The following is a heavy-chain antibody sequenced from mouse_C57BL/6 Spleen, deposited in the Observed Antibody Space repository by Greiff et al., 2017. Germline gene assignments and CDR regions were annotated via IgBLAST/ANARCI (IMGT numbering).Heavy chain of an antibody. Sequence: VQLQQSGPELVKPGASVKISCKASGYTFTDYYMNWVKQSHGESLEWIGDINPNNGGTSYNQKFKGKATLTVDKSSSTAYMELRSLTSEDAAVYYCARRDGYFDYWGKGTTLTVSS. J-gene: IGHJ2*01. CDR1: GYTFTDYY. CDR3: ARRDGYFDY. D-gene: IGHD2-3*01. V-gene: IGHV1-26*01. CDR2: INPNNGGT.